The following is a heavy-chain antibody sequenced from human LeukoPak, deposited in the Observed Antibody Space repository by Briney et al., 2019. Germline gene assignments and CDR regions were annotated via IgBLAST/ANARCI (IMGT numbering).Heavy chain of an antibody. Sequence: SSETLSLTCTVSDDSISDYYRGWIRQPPGKGLEWIGYFHNSGTSTYNPSLKSRVTISADTSKNRFSLKLNSLTTADTAVYYCTRGAGWLIDYWGQGILVTVSS. CDR3: TRGAGWLIDY. CDR2: FHNSGTS. D-gene: IGHD3-16*01. J-gene: IGHJ4*02. V-gene: IGHV4-59*01. CDR1: DDSISDYY.